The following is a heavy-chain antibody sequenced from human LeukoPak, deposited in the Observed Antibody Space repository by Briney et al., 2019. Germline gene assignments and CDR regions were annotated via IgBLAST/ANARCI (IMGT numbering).Heavy chain of an antibody. V-gene: IGHV4-31*03. CDR3: ARAIVVVVAAPIWFDP. CDR1: GGSISSGGYY. J-gene: IGHJ5*02. D-gene: IGHD2-15*01. CDR2: IYYSGST. Sequence: SQTLSLTCTVSGGSISSGGYYWSWIRQHPGKGLEWIGYIYYSGSTYYNPSLKSRVTISVDTSKNQFSLKLSSVTAADTAVYYCARAIVVVVAAPIWFDPWGQGTLVTVSS.